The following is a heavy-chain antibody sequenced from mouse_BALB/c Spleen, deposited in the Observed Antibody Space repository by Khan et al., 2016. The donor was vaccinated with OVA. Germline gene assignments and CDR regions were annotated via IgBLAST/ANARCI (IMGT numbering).Heavy chain of an antibody. Sequence: VELVESGPGLVAPSQSLSIPCTISGFSLTNYGVHWVRQPPGKGLEWLVVIWSDGTTTYDSALKSRLTISKDNSKSQVFLKMDSLQTDDTAMYYCARQPYYHYYVMDYWGQGTSVTVSS. CDR1: GFSLTNYG. D-gene: IGHD2-10*01. CDR3: ARQPYYHYYVMDY. CDR2: IWSDGTT. J-gene: IGHJ4*01. V-gene: IGHV2-6-1*01.